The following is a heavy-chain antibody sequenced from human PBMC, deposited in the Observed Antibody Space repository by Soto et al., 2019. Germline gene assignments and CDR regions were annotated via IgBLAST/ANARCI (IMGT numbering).Heavy chain of an antibody. Sequence: QVQVVESGGGMVKPGGSLRLSCAASGFSCSDYYMSWILQAPGNAMYWISYITSSVTTIYYADSVKGRFTISRDNTKNSLYLQMNSLTSQAPGISLCGRGKAGPLSKTIITNAIENWGQGALLTGSS. CDR1: GFSCSDYY. V-gene: IGHV3-11*01. CDR3: GRGKAGPLSKTIITNAIEN. CDR2: ITSSVTTI. D-gene: IGHD2-8*01. J-gene: IGHJ4*02.